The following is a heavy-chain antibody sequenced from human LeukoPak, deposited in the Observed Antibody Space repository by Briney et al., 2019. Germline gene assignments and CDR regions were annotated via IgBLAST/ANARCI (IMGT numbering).Heavy chain of an antibody. CDR1: GGSFSGYY. Sequence: SETLSLTCAVYGGSFSGYYWSWIRQPPGKGLEWIGEINHSGSTNYNPSLKSRVTISVDTSKNQFSLKLSSVTAADTAVYYCARGLYYYDSSGYYIYWGQGTLVTVSS. D-gene: IGHD3-22*01. V-gene: IGHV4-34*01. J-gene: IGHJ4*02. CDR3: ARGLYYYDSSGYYIY. CDR2: INHSGST.